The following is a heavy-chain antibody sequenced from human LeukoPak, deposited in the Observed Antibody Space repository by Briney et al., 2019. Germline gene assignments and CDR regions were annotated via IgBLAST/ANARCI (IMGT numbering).Heavy chain of an antibody. CDR3: ARDQGTMIVPDRPFDY. Sequence: PGGSLRLSCAASGFTFSSYSMNWVRQAPGKGLEWVSYISSSSSIIYYADSVKGRFTISRDNAKNSLYLQMNSLRAEDTAVYFCARDQGTMIVPDRPFDYWGQGTLVTVSS. D-gene: IGHD3-22*01. J-gene: IGHJ4*02. CDR1: GFTFSSYS. CDR2: ISSSSSII. V-gene: IGHV3-48*04.